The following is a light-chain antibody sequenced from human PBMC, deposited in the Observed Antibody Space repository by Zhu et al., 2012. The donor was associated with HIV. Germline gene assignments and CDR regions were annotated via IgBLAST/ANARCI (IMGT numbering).Light chain of an antibody. CDR1: QAISTY. Sequence: DIQMTQSPSSLSAFVGDRVTIACRASQAISTYLAWYQQKPGKPPKLLIYAASTLQSGVPSRFSGSGSGTDFTLTISSLQPDDIATYYCQKYNTAPLTFGPGTKVNI. CDR2: AAS. CDR3: QKYNTAPLT. V-gene: IGKV1-27*01. J-gene: IGKJ3*01.